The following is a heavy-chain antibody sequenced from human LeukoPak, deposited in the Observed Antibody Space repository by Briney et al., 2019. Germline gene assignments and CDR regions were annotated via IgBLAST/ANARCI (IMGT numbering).Heavy chain of an antibody. J-gene: IGHJ4*02. CDR1: GFTFSDYW. CDR2: IKQDGSRR. Sequence: GGSLRLSCTASGFTFSDYWMTWVRQAPGKGPEWVANIKQDGSRRYYVDSVRGRFTISRDNAKNSLFLQMNGLRAEDTAVYYCARRGGSSSRRSPIDYWGQGTLVTVSS. D-gene: IGHD6-6*01. CDR3: ARRGGSSSRRSPIDY. V-gene: IGHV3-7*01.